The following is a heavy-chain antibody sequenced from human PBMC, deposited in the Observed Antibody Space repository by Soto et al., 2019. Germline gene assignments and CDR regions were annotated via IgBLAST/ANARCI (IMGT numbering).Heavy chain of an antibody. CDR1: GYTFSDYY. D-gene: IGHD3-16*01. CDR3: ARGGREVPRIPYDT. J-gene: IGHJ5*02. Sequence: QVQLVQSGAEVKKPGASVYVSCKASGYTFSDYYVHWVRQAPGQGLEWMGWINPNVGGTNYARKFQGRVTMTRDTSISTVYMKLTRLSPHYTAIYYCARGGREVPRIPYDTWGQGTRVTVSS. CDR2: INPNVGGT. V-gene: IGHV1-2*02.